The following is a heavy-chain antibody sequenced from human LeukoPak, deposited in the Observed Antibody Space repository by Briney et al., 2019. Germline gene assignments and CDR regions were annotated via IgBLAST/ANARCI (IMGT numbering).Heavy chain of an antibody. CDR2: INPNSGAK. V-gene: IGHV1-2*02. D-gene: IGHD6-19*01. Sequence: ASVKVSCKASGYTFTGYYMHWVRQAPGQGPEWMGWINPNSGAKTYGPQFQGRVTMTRDTSISTAYMELSSLISDDTAVYYCAAYSSGWYSHYWGQGTLVTVSS. CDR1: GYTFTGYY. CDR3: AAYSSGWYSHY. J-gene: IGHJ4*02.